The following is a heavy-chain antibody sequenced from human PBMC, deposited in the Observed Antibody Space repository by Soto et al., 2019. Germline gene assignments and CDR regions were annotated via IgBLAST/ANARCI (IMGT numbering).Heavy chain of an antibody. CDR2: VYHSAST. D-gene: IGHD2-2*01. CDR3: ARRAMLDAFDL. V-gene: IGHV4-30-2*01. Sequence: PSETLSLTCTVSGGSVNSGGYSWSWIRQPPGKGLQWIGYVYHSASTFYNPSLQSRVTISLDTSENQISLRLTSVTAADTAVYYCARRAMLDAFDLWGQGTMVTVSS. J-gene: IGHJ3*01. CDR1: GGSVNSGGYS.